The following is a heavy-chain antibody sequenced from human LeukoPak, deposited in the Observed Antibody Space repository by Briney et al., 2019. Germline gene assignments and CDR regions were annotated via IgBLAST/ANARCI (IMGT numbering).Heavy chain of an antibody. D-gene: IGHD3-22*01. J-gene: IGHJ4*02. V-gene: IGHV4-39*07. CDR3: ARGLDYYDSSVESYYFDY. CDR2: IYYSGNT. Sequence: SETLSLTCSVSGGSISSSAYYWGWIRQPPGQGLEWIGSIYYSGNTYYNPSLKSPVTISIDTSKNQFSLKLSSVTAADTAVYYCARGLDYYDSSVESYYFDYWGQGTLVTVSS. CDR1: GGSISSSAYY.